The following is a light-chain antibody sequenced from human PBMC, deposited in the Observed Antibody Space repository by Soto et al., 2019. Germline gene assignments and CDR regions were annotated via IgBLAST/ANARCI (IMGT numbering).Light chain of an antibody. J-gene: IGKJ2*01. V-gene: IGKV1-12*01. CDR1: QGINNW. Sequence: DIQLTQSPSSVSASVGDRVTINCRASQGINNWLAWYQQKPGKVPKLLIYAASSLQSGVPSRFSGSGSGTDFTLTISSLQPEDFATYYCQQAHSFPRTFGQGTKVDIK. CDR2: AAS. CDR3: QQAHSFPRT.